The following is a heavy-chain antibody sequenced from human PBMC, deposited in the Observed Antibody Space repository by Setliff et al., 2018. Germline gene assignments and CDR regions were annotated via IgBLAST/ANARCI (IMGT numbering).Heavy chain of an antibody. J-gene: IGHJ4*02. CDR3: ARDQFRNSGGLYC. Sequence: GGSLRLSCAASGFTLNTYGISWVRQAPGKGLEWVTFIRSDGNKKYYADSVKGRFTISRDNSKNILSLQMNSLRPDDAAMYYCARDQFRNSGGLYCWGQGTLVTVSS. V-gene: IGHV3-30*02. CDR1: GFTLNTYG. D-gene: IGHD1-7*01. CDR2: IRSDGNKK.